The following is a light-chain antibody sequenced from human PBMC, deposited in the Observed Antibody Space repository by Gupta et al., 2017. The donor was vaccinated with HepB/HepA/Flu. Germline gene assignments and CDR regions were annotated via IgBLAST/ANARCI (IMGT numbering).Light chain of an antibody. J-gene: IGLJ2*01. Sequence: SSELTQDPAVSVALGQTVRITCQGDSLRSYYASWYQQKPGQAPVLVIYGKNNRPSGIPDRFSGSNSGKTDSLTINGAQAEDEADYYCNSRDSSGNHVVFGGGTKLTVL. CDR3: NSRDSSGNHVV. V-gene: IGLV3-19*01. CDR1: SLRSYY. CDR2: GKN.